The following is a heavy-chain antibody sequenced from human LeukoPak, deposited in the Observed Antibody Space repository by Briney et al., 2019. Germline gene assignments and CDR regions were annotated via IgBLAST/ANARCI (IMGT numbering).Heavy chain of an antibody. J-gene: IGHJ3*02. D-gene: IGHD5-18*01. V-gene: IGHV1-18*01. CDR3: ARDPDLLYSYGFGAFDI. CDR1: GYTFTSYG. Sequence: GASVKVSCKASGYTFTSYGISWVRQAPGQGLEWMGWISAYNGNTNYAQKLQGRVTMTADTSTSTAYMELRSLRSDDTAMYYCARDPDLLYSYGFGAFDIWGQGTVVTVSS. CDR2: ISAYNGNT.